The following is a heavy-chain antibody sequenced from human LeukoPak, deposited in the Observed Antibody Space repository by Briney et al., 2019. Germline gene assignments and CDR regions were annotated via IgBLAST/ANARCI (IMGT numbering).Heavy chain of an antibody. J-gene: IGHJ4*02. V-gene: IGHV3-30*03. D-gene: IGHD6-13*01. CDR3: ARGGSSSWYVRPFDY. Sequence: GGSLRLSCAASGFTFSTYSMNWVRQAPGKGLEWVAVISYDGSNKYYADSVKGRFTISRDSSKNTLYLQMNSLRAEDTAVYYCARGGSSSWYVRPFDYWGQGTLVTVSS. CDR1: GFTFSTYS. CDR2: ISYDGSNK.